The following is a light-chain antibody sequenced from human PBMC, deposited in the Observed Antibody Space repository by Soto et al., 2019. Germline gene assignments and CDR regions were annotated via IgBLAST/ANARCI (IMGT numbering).Light chain of an antibody. CDR2: EVS. Sequence: QSALTQPPSASGAPGQSVTISCTGTSSDVGGYNYVSWYQQHPGKAPKLMIYEVSKRPSGVPDRFSGSKSGNTAALTVSGLQAEHEADYYCSSYAGSNNLFGGGTKLTVL. V-gene: IGLV2-8*01. J-gene: IGLJ2*01. CDR3: SSYAGSNNL. CDR1: SSDVGGYNY.